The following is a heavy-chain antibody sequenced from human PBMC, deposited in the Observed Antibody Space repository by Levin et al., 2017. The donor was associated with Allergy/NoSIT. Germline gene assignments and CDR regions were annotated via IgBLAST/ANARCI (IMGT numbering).Heavy chain of an antibody. J-gene: IGHJ4*02. CDR2: FSAHNGNT. V-gene: IGHV1-18*01. CDR3: AREDCSGGHCYFDY. Sequence: HGESLKISCKTSGYTFTNNVITWVRQAPGQGLEWMGWFSAHNGNTNYAHNYQGRVTMTADTATSTAYMELRSLRSDDTAVYYCAREDCSGGHCYFDYWGQGTLITVSS. D-gene: IGHD2-15*01. CDR1: GYTFTNNV.